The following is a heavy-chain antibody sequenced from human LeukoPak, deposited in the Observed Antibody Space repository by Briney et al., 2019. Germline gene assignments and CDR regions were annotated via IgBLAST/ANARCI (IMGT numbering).Heavy chain of an antibody. CDR3: ARRVERWLQPYYFDY. D-gene: IGHD5-24*01. V-gene: IGHV3-11*01. CDR1: GFTLSDYY. J-gene: IGHJ4*02. Sequence: GGSLRLSCAASGFTLSDYYMSWIRQAPGKGLEWVSYISSSGSTTNYADSVKGRFTISRDNAKNSLYLQMNSLRAEDTAVYYCARRVERWLQPYYFDYWGQGTLVTVSS. CDR2: ISSSGSTT.